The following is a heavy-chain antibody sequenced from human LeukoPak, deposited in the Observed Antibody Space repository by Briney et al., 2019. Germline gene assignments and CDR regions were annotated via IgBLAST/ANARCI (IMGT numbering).Heavy chain of an antibody. CDR1: GFTFSSYG. V-gene: IGHV3-30*18. CDR2: ISYDGSNK. Sequence: QAGGSLRLSCAASGFTFSSYGMHWVRQAPGKGLEWVAVISYDGSNKYYADSVKGRFTISRDNSKNTLYLQMNSLRAEDTAVYYCAKERGGPGYYYYGMDVWGQGTTVTVSS. J-gene: IGHJ6*02. D-gene: IGHD3-10*01. CDR3: AKERGGPGYYYYGMDV.